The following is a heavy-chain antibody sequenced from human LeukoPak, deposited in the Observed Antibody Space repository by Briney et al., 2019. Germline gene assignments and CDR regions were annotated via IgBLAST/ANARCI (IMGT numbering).Heavy chain of an antibody. Sequence: GGSLRLSCAASGFTFSSYGMHWVRQAPGKGLEWVAVIWYDGSNKYYADSVKGRFTISRDNSKNTLYLQMNSLRAEDTAVYYCAREHKMAAFDYWGQGTLVTVSS. J-gene: IGHJ4*02. D-gene: IGHD5-24*01. CDR2: IWYDGSNK. V-gene: IGHV3-33*01. CDR1: GFTFSSYG. CDR3: AREHKMAAFDY.